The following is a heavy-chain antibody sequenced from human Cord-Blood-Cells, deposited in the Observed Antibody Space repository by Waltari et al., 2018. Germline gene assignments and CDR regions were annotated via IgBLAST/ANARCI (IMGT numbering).Heavy chain of an antibody. CDR2: IIPIFGTA. CDR1: GGTFSSYA. Sequence: QVQLVQSGAEVKKPGSSVKVSCKASGGTFSSYAISWVRQAPGQGLEWMGGIIPIFGTANYAQKFQGRVTITADESTSTAYMELSSLRSEDTAVYYCARGDTIFGVVTRRWFDPWGQGTLVTVSS. CDR3: ARGDTIFGVVTRRWFDP. D-gene: IGHD3-3*01. V-gene: IGHV1-69*01. J-gene: IGHJ5*02.